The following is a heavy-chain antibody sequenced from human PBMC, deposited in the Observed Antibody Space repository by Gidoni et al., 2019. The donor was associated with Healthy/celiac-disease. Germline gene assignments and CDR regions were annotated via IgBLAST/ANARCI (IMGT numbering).Heavy chain of an antibody. D-gene: IGHD3-16*02. J-gene: IGHJ3*02. CDR3: ASALTYDYVWGSYRLHAFDI. V-gene: IGHV1-18*04. Sequence: QVQLVQSGAEVKKPGASVKVSCKASGYTFTSYGISWVRQAPGQGREWMGWISAYNGNTNYAQKLQGRVTMTTDTSTSTAYMELRSLRSDDTAVYYCASALTYDYVWGSYRLHAFDIWGQGTMVTVSS. CDR2: ISAYNGNT. CDR1: GYTFTSYG.